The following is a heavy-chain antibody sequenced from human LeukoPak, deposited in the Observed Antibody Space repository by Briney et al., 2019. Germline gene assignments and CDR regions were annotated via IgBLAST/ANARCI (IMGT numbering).Heavy chain of an antibody. CDR1: GYFLTSVYY. J-gene: IGHJ4*02. CDR2: IYYRWST. V-gene: IGHV4-38-2*02. D-gene: IGHD6-13*01. CDR3: ARVTGAAAGSVFDY. Sequence: PSETLSLTCTFSGYFLTSVYYWGWIRQRPGEGLEGIGRIYYRWSTYYTPSLRSRVTISVDTSKNQFSLKLSTVTAADTAVYYCARVTGAAAGSVFDYWGQGTLVTVSS.